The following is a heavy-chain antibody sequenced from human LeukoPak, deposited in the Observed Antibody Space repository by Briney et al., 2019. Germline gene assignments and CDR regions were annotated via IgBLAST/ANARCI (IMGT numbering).Heavy chain of an antibody. CDR2: IYYSGST. CDR3: AVMYSSSWYWFDP. CDR1: GGSISSGDSY. Sequence: SETLSLTCTVSGGSISSGDSYWSWIRQHPGKGLEWIGYIYYSGSTHYNPSLKSRVTISVDTSKNQFSLKLSSVTAADTAVYYCAVMYSSSWYWFDPWGQGTLVTVSS. J-gene: IGHJ5*02. V-gene: IGHV4-30-4*08. D-gene: IGHD6-13*01.